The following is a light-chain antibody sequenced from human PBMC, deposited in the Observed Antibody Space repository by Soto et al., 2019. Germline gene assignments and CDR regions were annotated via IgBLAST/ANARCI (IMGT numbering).Light chain of an antibody. CDR3: QQYGSSPPYT. J-gene: IGKJ2*01. V-gene: IGKV3-20*01. Sequence: EIVLTQSPGTLSLSPGERATLSCRASHSVSSSYLAWYQQKPGQAPRLLIYGASSRATGIPDRFSGSGSGTEYTLTSSRLEPEYFAVYFCQQYGSSPPYTFGQGTKLEIK. CDR2: GAS. CDR1: HSVSSSY.